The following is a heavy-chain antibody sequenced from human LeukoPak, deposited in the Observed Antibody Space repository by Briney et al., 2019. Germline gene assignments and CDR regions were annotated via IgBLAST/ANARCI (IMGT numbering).Heavy chain of an antibody. CDR1: GGSISSYY. Sequence: SETLSLTCTVSGGSISSYYWSWIRQTPGKGLEWIGEINHSGTTNYNPSLKSRVTISVDTSKNQFSLKLSSVTAADTAVYYCARYYYDSSGYYRYFDYWGQGTLVTVSS. V-gene: IGHV4-34*01. CDR3: ARYYYDSSGYYRYFDY. CDR2: INHSGTT. D-gene: IGHD3-22*01. J-gene: IGHJ4*02.